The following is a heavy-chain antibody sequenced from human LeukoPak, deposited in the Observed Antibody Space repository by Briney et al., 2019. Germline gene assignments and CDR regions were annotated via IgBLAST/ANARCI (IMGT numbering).Heavy chain of an antibody. Sequence: SETLSLTCTVSGGSISSGGYYWSWIRQHPGKGLEWIGFIYYSGNTYYNPSLKSRVTISVDTSKNQFSLKLSSVTAADTAVYYCARTYFFDYWGQGTLVTVSS. CDR1: GGSISSGGYY. CDR3: ARTYFFDY. CDR2: IYYSGNT. V-gene: IGHV4-31*03. J-gene: IGHJ4*02.